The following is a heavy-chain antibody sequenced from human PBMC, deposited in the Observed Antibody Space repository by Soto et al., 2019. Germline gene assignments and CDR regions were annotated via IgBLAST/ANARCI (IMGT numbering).Heavy chain of an antibody. CDR3: ARDRSGYSSGWYNIWFDP. Sequence: GGSLRLSCAASGFTFSSYAMHWVRQAPGKGLEWVAVISYDGRNKYYEDSVKGRFTISRDNSKNTLYLQMNSLRAEDTAVYYCARDRSGYSSGWYNIWFDPWGQGTLVTVSS. CDR1: GFTFSSYA. CDR2: ISYDGRNK. V-gene: IGHV3-30*04. J-gene: IGHJ5*02. D-gene: IGHD6-19*01.